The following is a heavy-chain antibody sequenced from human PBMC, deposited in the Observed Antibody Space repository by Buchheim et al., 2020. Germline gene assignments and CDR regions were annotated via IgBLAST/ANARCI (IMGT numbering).Heavy chain of an antibody. J-gene: IGHJ4*02. CDR3: ARETLNTVVQGDHFDS. CDR2: INHSGDT. CDR1: GGSISGFY. D-gene: IGHD3-10*01. V-gene: IGHV4-34*02. Sequence: QVQLQQWGAGALKPSETLSLTCAVSGGSISGFYWTWIRQSPGKGLEWIGEINHSGDTAYSPSLKSRVTISVDTSKNQFSLKLTSVTAADTAVYYCARETLNTVVQGDHFDSWGQGTL.